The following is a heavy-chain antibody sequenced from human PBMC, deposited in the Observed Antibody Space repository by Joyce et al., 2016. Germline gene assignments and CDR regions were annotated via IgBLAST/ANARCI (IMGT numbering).Heavy chain of an antibody. CDR1: GFTFSSYW. J-gene: IGHJ3*01. Sequence: QLVESGGGLVQPGGSLRLSCEASGFTFSSYWMSWVRQAPGKGLAWVANTKLDGSENFYGDSVKGRATISRDNAKNSVYLQMNSLRVEDTAIYYCARQRGGYRYEAFDLWGQGTMVTVSS. CDR2: TKLDGSEN. V-gene: IGHV3-7*05. CDR3: ARQRGGYRYEAFDL. D-gene: IGHD3-16*02.